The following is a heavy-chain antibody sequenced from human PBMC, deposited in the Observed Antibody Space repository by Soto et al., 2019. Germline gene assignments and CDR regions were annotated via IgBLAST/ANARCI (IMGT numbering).Heavy chain of an antibody. V-gene: IGHV3-33*01. D-gene: IGHD3-16*01. CDR2: IWHDGGNK. CDR1: GFTFSSYG. CDR3: AREGDVNTGFGKDY. Sequence: PGGSLRLSCAASGFTFSSYGMHWVRQAPGKGLEWVAFIWHDGGNKFYAESVKGRFTISRDNSKNTLYLQMTSLSAEDTAMYYCAREGDVNTGFGKDYWGQGTLVTVPS. J-gene: IGHJ4*02.